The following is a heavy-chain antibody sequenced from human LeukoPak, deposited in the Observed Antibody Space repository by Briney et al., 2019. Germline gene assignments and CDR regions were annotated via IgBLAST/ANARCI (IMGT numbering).Heavy chain of an antibody. CDR2: INHSGST. V-gene: IGHV4-34*01. J-gene: IGHJ4*02. CDR1: GGSFSGYY. CDR3: ARGPGGYCSGGSCRKFDY. Sequence: SETLSLTCAVYGGSFSGYYWSWIRQPPGKELEWIGEINHSGSTNYNPSLKSRVTISVDTSKTQFSLKLSSVTAADTAVYYCARGPGGYCSGGSCRKFDYWGQGTLVTVSS. D-gene: IGHD2-15*01.